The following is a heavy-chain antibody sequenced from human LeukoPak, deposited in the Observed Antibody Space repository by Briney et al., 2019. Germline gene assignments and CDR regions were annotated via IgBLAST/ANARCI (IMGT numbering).Heavy chain of an antibody. CDR2: IYYTGST. V-gene: IGHV4-39*01. CDR1: GGSITRSSYY. Sequence: PSETLSLTCSVSGGSITRSSYYWGWIRQPPGKGLEWIGSIYYTGSTYFNPSLRSRVTISVDTSKNQFSLKLSSVTAADTAVYYCAVSSWSAVYYFDYWGQGTLVTVSS. J-gene: IGHJ4*02. CDR3: AVSSWSAVYYFDY.